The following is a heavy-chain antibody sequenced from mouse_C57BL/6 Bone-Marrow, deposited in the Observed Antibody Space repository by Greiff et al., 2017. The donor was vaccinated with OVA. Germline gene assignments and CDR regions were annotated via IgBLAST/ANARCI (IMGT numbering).Heavy chain of an antibody. CDR2: IHPNSGST. J-gene: IGHJ2*01. CDR3: ERWWYYGSSYERLRFDY. Sequence: QVQLQQPGAELVKPGASVKLSCKASGYTFTSYWMHWVKQRPGQGLEWIGMIHPNSGSTTYNEKFKSKATLTVDQSSSTAYMPLRSLTSEYSAVYYCERWWYYGSSYERLRFDYWGQGTTLTVSS. D-gene: IGHD1-1*01. CDR1: GYTFTSYW. V-gene: IGHV1-64*01.